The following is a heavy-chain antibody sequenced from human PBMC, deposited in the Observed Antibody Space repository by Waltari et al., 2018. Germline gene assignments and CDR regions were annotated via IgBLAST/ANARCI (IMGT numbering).Heavy chain of an antibody. CDR3: ARRAPVDYGVIDY. D-gene: IGHD4-17*01. CDR1: GYSISSGYY. V-gene: IGHV4-38-2*01. J-gene: IGHJ4*02. Sequence: QVQLQESGPGLVKPSETLSLTCAVSGYSISSGYYWGWIRQPPGKGLEWIGSIYHSGSTYYNPSLKSRVTISVDTSKNQFSLKLSSVTAADTAVYYCARRAPVDYGVIDYWGQGTLVTVSS. CDR2: IYHSGST.